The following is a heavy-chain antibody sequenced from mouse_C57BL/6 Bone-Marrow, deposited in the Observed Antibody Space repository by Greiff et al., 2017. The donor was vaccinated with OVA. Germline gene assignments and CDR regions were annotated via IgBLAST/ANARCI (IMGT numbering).Heavy chain of an antibody. D-gene: IGHD1-1*01. J-gene: IGHJ2*01. Sequence: QVQLQQPGAELVKPGASVKLSCKASGYTFTSYWMQWVKQRPGQGLEWIGEIDPSDSDTNYNQKFKGKATLTVDTSSSTAYMQLSSLTSEDSAVYYCARRGSSRDYWGQGTTLTVSS. CDR1: GYTFTSYW. V-gene: IGHV1-50*01. CDR2: IDPSDSDT. CDR3: ARRGSSRDY.